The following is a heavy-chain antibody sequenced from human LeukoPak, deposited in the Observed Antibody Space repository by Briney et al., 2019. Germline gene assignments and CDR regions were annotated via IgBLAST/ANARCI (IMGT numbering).Heavy chain of an antibody. J-gene: IGHJ3*02. CDR3: ARFPASYDSSGYYQDGGAFDI. CDR2: IKQDGSEK. Sequence: GGSLRLSCAASGFTFSSYWMSWVRQAPGKGLEWVANIKQDGSEKYYVDSVKGRFTISRDNAKNSLYLQMNSLRAEDMAVYYCARFPASYDSSGYYQDGGAFDIWGQGTMVTVSS. D-gene: IGHD3-22*01. CDR1: GFTFSSYW. V-gene: IGHV3-7*01.